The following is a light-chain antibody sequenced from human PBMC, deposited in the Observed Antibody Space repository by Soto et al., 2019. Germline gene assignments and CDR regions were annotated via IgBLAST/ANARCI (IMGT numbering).Light chain of an antibody. CDR3: QQYETFSGT. J-gene: IGKJ1*01. CDR2: DAS. V-gene: IGKV1-5*01. CDR1: QSISSW. Sequence: DIQMTQSPSTLSASVVDRVTITCRASQSISSWLAWYQQKPGKAPKLLIYDASSVQSGVPSRFSGSGSGTKFTLTIASLQPDDFATYYCQQYETFSGTFGPGTKVDI.